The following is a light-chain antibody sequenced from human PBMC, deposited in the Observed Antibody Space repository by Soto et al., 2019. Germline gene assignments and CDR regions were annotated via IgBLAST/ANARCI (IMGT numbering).Light chain of an antibody. J-gene: IGKJ1*01. CDR2: GSF. V-gene: IGKV1-39*01. CDR1: QSISRY. CDR3: QQSYNTPRT. Sequence: DIQMTQSPSSLSASVGDRVTITCRTSQSISRYLNWYQHKLGTAPKLLIHGSFKLQSGVPSRFSGSGSGTDFTLTISSLHPEDFATYYCQQSYNTPRTFGLGTMVDIK.